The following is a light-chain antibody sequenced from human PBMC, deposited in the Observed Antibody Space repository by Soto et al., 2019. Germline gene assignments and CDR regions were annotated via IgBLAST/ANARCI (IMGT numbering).Light chain of an antibody. CDR3: QQYSKLRWT. Sequence: ERAMTQSPGTLSLSPGERAALTCWASQSVSSNLAWYQRKPGQAPRLLIRGSTTRATGILARCSGSGSGTECILIISSLQSEDFAVYYGQQYSKLRWTFGKGTKV. CDR1: QSVSSN. V-gene: IGKV3-15*01. J-gene: IGKJ1*01. CDR2: GST.